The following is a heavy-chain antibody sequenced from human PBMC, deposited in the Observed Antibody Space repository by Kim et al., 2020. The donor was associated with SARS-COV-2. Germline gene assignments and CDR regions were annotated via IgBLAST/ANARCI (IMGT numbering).Heavy chain of an antibody. CDR1: GFTFSSYA. CDR3: ARALRIAAAGRAGADY. Sequence: GGSLRLSCAASGFTFSSYAMHWVRQAPGKGLEWVAVISYDGSNKYYADSVKGRFTISRDNSKNTLYLQMNSLRAEDTAVYYCARALRIAAAGRAGADYWGQGTLVTVSS. V-gene: IGHV3-30*04. CDR2: ISYDGSNK. D-gene: IGHD6-13*01. J-gene: IGHJ4*02.